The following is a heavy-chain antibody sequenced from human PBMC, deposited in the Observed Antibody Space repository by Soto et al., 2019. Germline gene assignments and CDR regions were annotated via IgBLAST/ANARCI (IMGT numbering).Heavy chain of an antibody. Sequence: QVQLVQSGAEVKKPGASVKVSCKASGYTFTGYYMHWVRQAPGQGLEWMGWINPNSGGTNYAQKFKGWVTMTRDTSISTAYMELSRLRSDDTAVYYCARGGREAVVVAVWFDPWGQGTLVTVSS. J-gene: IGHJ5*02. CDR3: ARGGREAVVVAVWFDP. V-gene: IGHV1-2*04. CDR2: INPNSGGT. D-gene: IGHD2-15*01. CDR1: GYTFTGYY.